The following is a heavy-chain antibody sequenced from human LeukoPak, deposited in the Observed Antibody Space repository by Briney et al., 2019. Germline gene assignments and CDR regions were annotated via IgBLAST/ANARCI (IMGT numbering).Heavy chain of an antibody. CDR1: GYTFTGYY. V-gene: IGHV1-2*02. Sequence: GASVKVSCKASGYTFTGYYMHWVRQAPGQELEWMGWINPNSGGTNYAQKFQGRVTMTRDTSISTAYMELSRLRSDDTAVYYCAREVGSSATPFDYWGQGTLVTVSS. D-gene: IGHD2-2*01. CDR2: INPNSGGT. J-gene: IGHJ4*02. CDR3: AREVGSSATPFDY.